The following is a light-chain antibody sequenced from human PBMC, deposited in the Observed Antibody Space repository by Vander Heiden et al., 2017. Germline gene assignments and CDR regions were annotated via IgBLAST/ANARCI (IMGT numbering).Light chain of an antibody. V-gene: IGLV2-11*01. CDR2: DVS. CDR1: SSDVGGYNY. CDR3: CSYAGSYTYV. J-gene: IGLJ1*01. Sequence: QSALTQPRSVPGSPGQSVTISCTGTSSDVGGYNYVSWYQQHPGKAPKLMIYDVSKRPSGVPDRFSGSKSGNTASLTISGLQAEDEADYYCCSYAGSYTYVFATGTKVTVL.